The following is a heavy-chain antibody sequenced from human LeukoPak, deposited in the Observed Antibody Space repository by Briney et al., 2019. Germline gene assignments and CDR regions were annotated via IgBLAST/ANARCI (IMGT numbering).Heavy chain of an antibody. Sequence: SETLSLTCAVYGGSFSGYYWSWIRQPPGKGLEWIGEINHSGSTNYNPSLKSRVTISVDTSKNQFSLKLSSVTAADTAVYYCARASSGWKGDYFDCWGQGTLVTVSS. CDR2: INHSGST. CDR3: ARASSGWKGDYFDC. V-gene: IGHV4-34*01. D-gene: IGHD6-19*01. CDR1: GGSFSGYY. J-gene: IGHJ4*02.